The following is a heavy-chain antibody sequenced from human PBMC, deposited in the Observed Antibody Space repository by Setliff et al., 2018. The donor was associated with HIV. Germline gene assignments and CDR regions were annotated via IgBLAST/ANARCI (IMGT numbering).Heavy chain of an antibody. J-gene: IGHJ3*02. CDR2: FDPEDDET. CDR3: ATRGFYDILTGPTPGVFDI. D-gene: IGHD3-9*01. V-gene: IGHV1-24*01. CDR1: GYSLTELS. Sequence: GASVKVSCKVSGYSLTELSIHWVRQAPGEGLEWMGGFDPEDDETVYAEKFQGRVTMTEDTSTDTAYMALSSLRSEDTAMYYCATRGFYDILTGPTPGVFDIWGQGTMVTVSS.